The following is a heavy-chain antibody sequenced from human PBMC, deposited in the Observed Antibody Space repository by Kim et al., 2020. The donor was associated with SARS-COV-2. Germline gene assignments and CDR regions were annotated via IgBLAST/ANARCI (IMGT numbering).Heavy chain of an antibody. J-gene: IGHJ4*02. V-gene: IGHV3-7*03. CDR3: VRNFLSYGWDLDDY. CDR1: GFTFSSNW. D-gene: IGHD3-3*01. Sequence: GGSLRLSCAASGFTFSSNWMSWVRQAPGKGLEWVANIKQDGSEKHYLAAVKGRFTISSDNAENSLYLQMNILSGDDTAVYYCVRNFLSYGWDLDDYWGQG. CDR2: IKQDGSEK.